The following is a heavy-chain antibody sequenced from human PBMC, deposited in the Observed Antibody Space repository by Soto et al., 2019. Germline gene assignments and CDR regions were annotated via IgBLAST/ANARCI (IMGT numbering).Heavy chain of an antibody. D-gene: IGHD3-3*01. CDR1: GYIFRTYS. V-gene: IGHV1-3*01. CDR2: MNAGNGDT. Sequence: ASVKVSCKTSGYIFRTYSIHWVSKAPGQRFEWMGWMNAGNGDTKHSETFQGRVILTRDPVSNTAYMELTSLTSGDTAIYYCARSSGRVVEWLFLFEYWGQGTPVTVSS. CDR3: ARSSGRVVEWLFLFEY. J-gene: IGHJ4*02.